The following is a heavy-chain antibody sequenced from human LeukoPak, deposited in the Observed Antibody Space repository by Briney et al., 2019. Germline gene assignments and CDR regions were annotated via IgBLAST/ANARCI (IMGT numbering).Heavy chain of an antibody. CDR2: INPSGGST. Sequence: ASVNVSCTASGYTFTIYYMHWVRQAPGHGLEWMGLINPSGGSTSYAQKFQGRVTMTRDTSTSTVYMELSSLRSEDTALYYCARDRGPDIAAAGTDYFDYWGQGTLVTVSS. CDR1: GYTFTIYY. V-gene: IGHV1-46*01. J-gene: IGHJ4*02. D-gene: IGHD6-13*01. CDR3: ARDRGPDIAAAGTDYFDY.